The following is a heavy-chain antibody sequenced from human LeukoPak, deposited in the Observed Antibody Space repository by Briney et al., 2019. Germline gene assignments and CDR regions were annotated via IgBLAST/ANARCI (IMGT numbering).Heavy chain of an antibody. CDR1: GYTFTGSY. D-gene: IGHD2-2*01. V-gene: IGHV1-2*02. Sequence: ASVKVSCKTSGYTFTGSYLHWVRQVPGQGLEWMGWTNPSTGGTKSAQQFEGRVTMTRDTSNTTGYLELRSLRLDDTATYYCARGGAFCSITTCHEFDHWGQGTLVTVSS. J-gene: IGHJ4*02. CDR2: TNPSTGGT. CDR3: ARGGAFCSITTCHEFDH.